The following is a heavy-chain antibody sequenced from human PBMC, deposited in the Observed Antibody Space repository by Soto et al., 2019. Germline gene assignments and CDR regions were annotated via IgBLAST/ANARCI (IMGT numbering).Heavy chain of an antibody. J-gene: IGHJ6*03. V-gene: IGHV3-64*01. CDR2: ISSNGGSI. Sequence: PGGSLRLSCAASGFTFSSYAMHWVRQAPGKGLEYVSAISSNGGSIYYANSVKGRFTISRDNSKNTLYLQMGSLRAEDMAVYYCARDPNHGYSYGYGRYYYYYMDVWGKGTTVTVSS. CDR3: ARDPNHGYSYGYGRYYYYYMDV. D-gene: IGHD5-18*01. CDR1: GFTFSSYA.